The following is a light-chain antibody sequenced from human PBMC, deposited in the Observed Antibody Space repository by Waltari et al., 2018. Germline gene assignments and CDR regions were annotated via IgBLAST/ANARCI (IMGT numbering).Light chain of an antibody. V-gene: IGLV1-47*01. CDR3: AAWDDRLRGPL. CDR1: GSNIGTHY. Sequence: QSVLTQPPSASGTPGQRVTISCSASGSNIGTHYPYWYQQLPGMAPRLLIYRDNQWPPGAPDRFSGSQSGTSASLAISGLRSEDEADYYCAAWDDRLRGPLFGGGTKLTVL. J-gene: IGLJ2*01. CDR2: RDN.